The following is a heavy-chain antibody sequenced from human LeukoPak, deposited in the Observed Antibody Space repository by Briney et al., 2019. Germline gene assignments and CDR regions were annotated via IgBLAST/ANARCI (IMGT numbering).Heavy chain of an antibody. CDR1: GFTFSSYA. CDR3: AKEQRLYSSSPFDY. D-gene: IGHD6-13*01. Sequence: PGGSLRLSCAASGFTFSSYAMSWVRQAPGKGLEWVSGINTGGGTTYYADSVKGRFTISRDNSKDTLYLQMNSLRAEDTAVYYCAKEQRLYSSSPFDYWGQGTLVTVSS. V-gene: IGHV3-23*01. CDR2: INTGGGTT. J-gene: IGHJ4*02.